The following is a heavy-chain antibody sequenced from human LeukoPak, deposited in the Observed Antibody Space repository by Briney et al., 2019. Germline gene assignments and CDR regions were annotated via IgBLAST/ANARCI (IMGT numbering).Heavy chain of an antibody. Sequence: ASVKVSCKASGYTFSDYSIHWVRQAPGQGLQWMGWIIPNSGGTHYAQNFQGRVSMTGDTSSSTAYMELSRLRSDDTAVYYCAREEVRSTERFDNWGPGTLVSVSS. CDR1: GYTFSDYS. J-gene: IGHJ4*02. D-gene: IGHD2-2*01. V-gene: IGHV1-2*02. CDR3: AREEVRSTERFDN. CDR2: IIPNSGGT.